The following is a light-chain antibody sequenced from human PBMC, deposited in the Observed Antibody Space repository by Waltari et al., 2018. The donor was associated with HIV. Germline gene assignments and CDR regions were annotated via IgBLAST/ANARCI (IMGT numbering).Light chain of an antibody. CDR2: DVT. Sequence: QFALAQPPSASGSAGQSVTISCTGTSSDVGAYNYVSWYQQHPGKSPKLIIYDVTKRPSGVPDRFSGSKSGNTASLTVSGLQGEDEADYYCSSYADSDTPVVFGGGTKLTVL. CDR3: SSYADSDTPVV. V-gene: IGLV2-8*01. CDR1: SSDVGAYNY. J-gene: IGLJ2*01.